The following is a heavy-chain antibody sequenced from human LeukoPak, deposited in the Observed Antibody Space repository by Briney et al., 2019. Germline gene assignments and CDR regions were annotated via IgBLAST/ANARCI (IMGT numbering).Heavy chain of an antibody. J-gene: IGHJ4*02. CDR2: FDPEDGET. CDR1: GYTLTELS. CDR3: ATSYSSSWYPFDY. Sequence: EASVKVSCKVSGYTLTELSMHWVRQAPGKGLEWMGGFDPEDGETIYAQKFQGRVTMTEDTSTDTAYMELSSLRSEDTAVYYCATSYSSSWYPFDYWGRGTLVTVSS. V-gene: IGHV1-24*01. D-gene: IGHD6-13*01.